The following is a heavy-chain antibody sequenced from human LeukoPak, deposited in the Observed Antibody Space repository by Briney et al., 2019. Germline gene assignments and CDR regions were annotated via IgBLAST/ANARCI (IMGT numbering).Heavy chain of an antibody. CDR3: VADRETQEQI. V-gene: IGHV3-64D*09. CDR2: ISYNGDST. CDR1: GFTFRRHN. Sequence: GGSLRLSCSGSGFTFRRHNMHWVRQAPGKGLEYVSAISYNGDSTYYVDSVKGRFTISRDNSKNTLDLQMSSLRPEDTAVYYCVADRETQEQIWGPGTLVTVSS. J-gene: IGHJ3*02. D-gene: IGHD1-26*01.